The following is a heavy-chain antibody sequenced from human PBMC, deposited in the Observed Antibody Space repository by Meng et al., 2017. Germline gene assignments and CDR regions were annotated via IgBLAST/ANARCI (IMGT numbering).Heavy chain of an antibody. CDR2: TYYRSKWYN. CDR3: ARAYCSGGSCEFDY. D-gene: IGHD2-15*01. J-gene: IGHJ4*02. Sequence: GPGRGQPPPTLSLTCAISGDSVSSNSAAWNWIRQSPSRGLEWLGRTYYRSKWYNEYTVSVKSRITINPDTSKNQFSLQLNSVTPEDTAVYYCARAYCSGGSCEFDYWGQGTLVTVSS. V-gene: IGHV6-1*01. CDR1: GDSVSSNSAA.